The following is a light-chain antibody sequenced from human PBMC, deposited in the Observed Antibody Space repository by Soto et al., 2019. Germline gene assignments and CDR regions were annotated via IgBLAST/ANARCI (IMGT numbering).Light chain of an antibody. CDR1: QSVSNY. CDR3: QQRSGWPPSLT. V-gene: IGKV3-11*01. J-gene: IGKJ4*01. Sequence: EVVLTQSPATLSLSPGETATLSCRASQSVSNYLAWYQQKPGQAPRHLIYDTSKSATGIPARFSGSGSGTDFTLTISSLEPEDFAVYYCQQRSGWPPSLTFGGGTKVEIK. CDR2: DTS.